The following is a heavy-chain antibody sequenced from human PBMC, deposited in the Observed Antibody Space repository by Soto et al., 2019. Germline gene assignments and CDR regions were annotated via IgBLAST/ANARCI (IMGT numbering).Heavy chain of an antibody. D-gene: IGHD6-13*01. CDR3: ARGIYSSSWYGADY. CDR2: IWYDGSNK. CDR1: GFTFSSYG. V-gene: IGHV3-33*01. J-gene: IGHJ4*02. Sequence: GGSLRLSCAASGFTFSSYGMHWVRQAPGKGLEWVAVIWYDGSNKYYADSVKGRFTISRDNSKNTLYLQMNSLRAEDTAVYYCARGIYSSSWYGADYWGQGTLVTVSS.